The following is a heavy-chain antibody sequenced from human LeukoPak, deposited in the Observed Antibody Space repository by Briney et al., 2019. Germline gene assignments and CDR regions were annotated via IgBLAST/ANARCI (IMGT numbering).Heavy chain of an antibody. V-gene: IGHV3-7*01. CDR2: INQDGGEI. J-gene: IGHJ4*02. CDR3: ARGGSVLFSWGEIDY. CDR1: GFTFSSSW. Sequence: GGSLRLSCAASGFTFSSSWMTWVRQAPGKGLEWVASINQDGGEIHYVDSVKGRFTISRDNAKNSLYLQMNSLRAEDTAVYYCARGGSVLFSWGEIDYWGQGTLVTVSS. D-gene: IGHD3-10*01.